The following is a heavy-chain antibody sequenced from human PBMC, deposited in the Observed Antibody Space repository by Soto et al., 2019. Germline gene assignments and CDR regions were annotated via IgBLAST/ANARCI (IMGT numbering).Heavy chain of an antibody. V-gene: IGHV3-23*01. CDR1: GFTFSSYA. J-gene: IGHJ4*02. D-gene: IGHD5-12*01. CDR2: IGGSGGST. Sequence: EVQLLESGGGLVQPGGSLRLSCAASGFTFSSYAMSWVRQAPGKGLEWVSAIGGSGGSTYYADSVKGRFTISRDNXENTLYLQMNSLRAEDTAVYYCAKDIDGYNRPVDYWGQGTLVTVSS. CDR3: AKDIDGYNRPVDY.